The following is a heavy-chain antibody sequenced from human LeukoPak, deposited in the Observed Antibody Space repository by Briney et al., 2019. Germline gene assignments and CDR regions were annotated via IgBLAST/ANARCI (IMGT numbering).Heavy chain of an antibody. Sequence: SETLSPTCTVSGGSISSSSYYWGWIRQPPGKGLEWIGSISYTGGTYYNPSLKSRVTISVDTSKNQFSLKLSSVTAADTAVYHCARLTPYYGSGSYSYRRWFDPWGQGTLVTVSS. CDR3: ARLTPYYGSGSYSYRRWFDP. D-gene: IGHD3-10*01. V-gene: IGHV4-39*07. CDR1: GGSISSSSYY. J-gene: IGHJ5*02. CDR2: ISYTGGT.